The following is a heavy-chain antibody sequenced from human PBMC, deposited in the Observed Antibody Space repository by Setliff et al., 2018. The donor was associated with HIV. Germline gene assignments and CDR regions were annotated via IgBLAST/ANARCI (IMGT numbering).Heavy chain of an antibody. CDR1: GSTFSTYA. CDR2: IIPILGIA. Sequence: SVKVSCKPSGSTFSTYAISWVRQAPGQGLEWMGGIIPILGIANYAQKFQGRVTITADKSTSTAYMELSSLRSEDTAVYYCARAPSVATRAFDIWGQGTMVTVSS. CDR3: ARAPSVATRAFDI. D-gene: IGHD5-12*01. J-gene: IGHJ3*02. V-gene: IGHV1-69*10.